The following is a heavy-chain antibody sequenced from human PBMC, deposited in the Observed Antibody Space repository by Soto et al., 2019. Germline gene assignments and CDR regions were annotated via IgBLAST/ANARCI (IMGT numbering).Heavy chain of an antibody. Sequence: GGSLRLSCAASGFTFSSYEMNWVRQAPGKGLEWVSYISSSGSTIYYADSVKGRFTISRDNAKNSLCLQMNSLRAEDTAVYYCASSYKAAAGYYGMDVWGQGTTVTVSS. J-gene: IGHJ6*02. CDR2: ISSSGSTI. D-gene: IGHD6-13*01. CDR1: GFTFSSYE. V-gene: IGHV3-48*03. CDR3: ASSYKAAAGYYGMDV.